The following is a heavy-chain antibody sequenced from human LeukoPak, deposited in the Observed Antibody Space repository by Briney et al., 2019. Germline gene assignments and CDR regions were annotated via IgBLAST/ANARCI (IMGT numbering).Heavy chain of an antibody. CDR1: SFTFSSYS. V-gene: IGHV3-21*01. J-gene: IGHJ4*02. D-gene: IGHD1-26*01. CDR2: ISSSSSCI. Sequence: AGGSLRLSCAPSSFTFSSYSINCVSQAPGKGLEWVSSISSSSSCIYYGDSVKGRFTISRDNAKNSLYLQMNSLRAEDTAVYYCARDYGSGSYSPFFDYWGQGTLVTVSS. CDR3: ARDYGSGSYSPFFDY.